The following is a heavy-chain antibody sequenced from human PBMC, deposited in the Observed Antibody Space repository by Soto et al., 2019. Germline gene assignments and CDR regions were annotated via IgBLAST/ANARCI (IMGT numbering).Heavy chain of an antibody. CDR3: ARVLGWINFFDI. J-gene: IGHJ3*02. V-gene: IGHV4-59*01. CDR2: IYYSGST. Sequence: SETLSLTCTVSGGSISSYYWSWIRQPPGKGLEWIGYIYYSGSTNYNPSLKSRVTISVDTSKNQFSLKLSSVTAADTAVYYCARVLGWINFFDIWGQGTMVTVSS. CDR1: GGSISSYY. D-gene: IGHD3-3*02.